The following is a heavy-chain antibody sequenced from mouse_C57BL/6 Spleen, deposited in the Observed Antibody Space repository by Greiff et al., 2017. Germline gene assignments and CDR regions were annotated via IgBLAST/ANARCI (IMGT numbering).Heavy chain of an antibody. CDR1: GYTFTSYW. Sequence: VQLQQLGAELVKPGASVKLSCKASGYTFTSYWMHWVKQRPGQGLEWIGMIHPNSGSTNYNEKFKSKATLTVDKSSSTAYMQLSSLTSEDSAVYYCARELITTVVAFDYWGQGTTLTVSS. D-gene: IGHD1-1*01. J-gene: IGHJ2*01. CDR2: IHPNSGST. V-gene: IGHV1-64*01. CDR3: ARELITTVVAFDY.